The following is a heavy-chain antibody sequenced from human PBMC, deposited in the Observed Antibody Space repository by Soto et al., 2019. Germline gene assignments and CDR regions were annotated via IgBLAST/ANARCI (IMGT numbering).Heavy chain of an antibody. CDR2: IWYDGSNK. V-gene: IGHV3-30*19. J-gene: IGHJ4*02. Sequence: QVQLVESGGGVVQPGRSLRLSCAASGFTFSSYGMHWVRQAPGKGLEWVAVIWYDGSNKYYADSVKGRFTISRDNSKNTLYLQMNSLRAEDTAVYYCARDPAKYYYDSSGYYFDYWGQGTLVTVSS. CDR3: ARDPAKYYYDSSGYYFDY. CDR1: GFTFSSYG. D-gene: IGHD3-22*01.